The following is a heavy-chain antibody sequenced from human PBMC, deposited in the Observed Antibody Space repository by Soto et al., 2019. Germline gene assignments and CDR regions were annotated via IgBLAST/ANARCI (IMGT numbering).Heavy chain of an antibody. J-gene: IGHJ4*02. V-gene: IGHV1-69*01. CDR3: ARGWGYDSSDYYYAY. CDR1: GGTFSRHA. D-gene: IGHD3-22*01. Sequence: QVQLVQSGAKVRKPGSSVKVSCKASGGTFSRHAISWVRQAPGQGLEWMGGIIPIFGTANYAQKFQGRVTIIADESTSTAYMELSSLRSEDTAIYFCARGWGYDSSDYYYAYWGQGTLVIVSS. CDR2: IIPIFGTA.